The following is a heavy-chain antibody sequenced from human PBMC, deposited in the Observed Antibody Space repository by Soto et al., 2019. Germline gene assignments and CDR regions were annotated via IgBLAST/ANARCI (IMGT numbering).Heavy chain of an antibody. CDR3: AKTLGYCSSSSCSREFHYFYCMDV. Sequence: QVQLVESGGGVVQPGRSLRLSCAASGFTFSSYGMHWVRQAPGKGLEWVAVISYDGGNKYYADSVKGRFTLSRDNSKNTLYLQVNSLRAEDTAVYYCAKTLGYCSSSSCSREFHYFYCMDVWGQGTTVTVSS. D-gene: IGHD2-2*01. J-gene: IGHJ6*01. V-gene: IGHV3-30*18. CDR2: ISYDGGNK. CDR1: GFTFSSYG.